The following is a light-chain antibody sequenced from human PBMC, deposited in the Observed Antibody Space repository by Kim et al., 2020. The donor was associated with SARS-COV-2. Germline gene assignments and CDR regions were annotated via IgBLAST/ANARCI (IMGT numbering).Light chain of an antibody. V-gene: IGKV1-39*01. CDR2: AAA. CDR1: QSISSY. CDR3: QQSYSTPLYT. J-gene: IGKJ2*01. Sequence: ASVGDRVTITCRASQSISSYLNWYQQQPEKAPKLLIYAAASLQSGVPSRFSGSGSGTDFTLTISSLQPEDFATYYCQQSYSTPLYTFGQGTKLEIK.